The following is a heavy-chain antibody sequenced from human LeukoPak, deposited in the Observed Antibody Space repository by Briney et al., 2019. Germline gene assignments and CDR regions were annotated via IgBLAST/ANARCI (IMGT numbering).Heavy chain of an antibody. Sequence: SETLSLTCTVSGGSISSYYWSWIRQPPGKGLEWIGYIYYSGSNNYNPSLKSRVTISVDTSKTQFSLKLSSVTAADTAVYYCARLRWLSDAFDIWGQGTMVTVSS. J-gene: IGHJ3*02. CDR1: GGSISSYY. D-gene: IGHD4-23*01. CDR2: IYYSGSN. V-gene: IGHV4-59*08. CDR3: ARLRWLSDAFDI.